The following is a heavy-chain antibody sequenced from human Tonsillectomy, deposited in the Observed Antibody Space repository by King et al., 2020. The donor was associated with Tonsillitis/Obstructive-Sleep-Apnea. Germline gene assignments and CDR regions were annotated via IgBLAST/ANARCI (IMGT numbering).Heavy chain of an antibody. V-gene: IGHV3-23*04. CDR3: AKDILRPGFCSGYYTRTDAFDI. Sequence: VQLVESGGGLVQPGGSLRLSCAASGFTFSSYAMSWVRQAPGKGLEWVSAISGSGGSTYYADSVKGRFTISRDNSKNTLYLQMNSLRAEDTAVYYCAKDILRPGFCSGYYTRTDAFDIWGQGTMVTVSS. D-gene: IGHD3-3*01. CDR1: GFTFSSYA. J-gene: IGHJ3*02. CDR2: ISGSGGST.